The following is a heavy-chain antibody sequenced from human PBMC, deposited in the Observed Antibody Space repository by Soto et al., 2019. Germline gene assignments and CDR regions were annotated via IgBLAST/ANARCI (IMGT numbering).Heavy chain of an antibody. D-gene: IGHD2-15*01. Sequence: GGSLRLSCAASGFTFSSYAMHWVRQAPGKGLEWVAVISYDGSNKYYADSVKGRFTISRDNSKNTLYLQMNSLRAEDTAVYYCARAGAHAVVAATFLSGYWGQGILVTVSS. V-gene: IGHV3-30-3*01. J-gene: IGHJ4*02. CDR2: ISYDGSNK. CDR3: ARAGAHAVVAATFLSGY. CDR1: GFTFSSYA.